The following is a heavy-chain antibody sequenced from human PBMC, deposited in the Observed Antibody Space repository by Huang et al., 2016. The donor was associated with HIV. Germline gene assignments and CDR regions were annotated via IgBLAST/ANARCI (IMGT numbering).Heavy chain of an antibody. J-gene: IGHJ4*02. CDR1: GFTFSGLA. CDR2: ISGSGGST. D-gene: IGHD1-26*01. CDR3: AKRGMSGTYHLDY. Sequence: EVHLLESGGGLVQPGGSLRLSCAASGFTFSGLAMSWVRQAPGKGREWVSAISGSGGSTYYADSVKGRFTISRDNSKNTLYLQMNSLRTEDTAVYYCAKRGMSGTYHLDYWGQGTLVTVSS. V-gene: IGHV3-23*01.